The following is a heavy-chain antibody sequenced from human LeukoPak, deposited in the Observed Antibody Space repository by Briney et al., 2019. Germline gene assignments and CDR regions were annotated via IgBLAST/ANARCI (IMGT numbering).Heavy chain of an antibody. Sequence: SETLSLTCTVSGGSISSSSYHWGWIRQPPGKGLEWIGSIYYSGSTYCNPSLKSRVTISVDTSKNQFSLKLSSVTAADTAVYYCARLDCSSTSCHPSYYYYYGMDVWGQGTTVTVSS. CDR1: GGSISSSSYH. V-gene: IGHV4-39*01. J-gene: IGHJ6*02. CDR3: ARLDCSSTSCHPSYYYYYGMDV. D-gene: IGHD2-2*01. CDR2: IYYSGST.